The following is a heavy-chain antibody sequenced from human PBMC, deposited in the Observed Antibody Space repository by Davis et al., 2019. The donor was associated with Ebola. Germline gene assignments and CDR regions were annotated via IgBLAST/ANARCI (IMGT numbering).Heavy chain of an antibody. CDR3: ARQESLYGSSDY. J-gene: IGHJ4*02. D-gene: IGHD4-23*01. V-gene: IGHV5-51*01. Sequence: GESLKISFKGSGYGFADYWIAWVRQTPGKGLEWMGVIYAGDSDTRYSPSFEGQVTISVDRYIPTAYLQWSSLKASDTAMYYCARQESLYGSSDYWGQGTLVTVSS. CDR1: GYGFADYW. CDR2: IYAGDSDT.